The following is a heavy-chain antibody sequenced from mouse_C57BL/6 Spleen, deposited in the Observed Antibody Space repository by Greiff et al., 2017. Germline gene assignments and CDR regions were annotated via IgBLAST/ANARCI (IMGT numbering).Heavy chain of an antibody. V-gene: IGHV5-9-1*02. D-gene: IGHD1-1*01. CDR1: GFTFSSYA. J-gene: IGHJ1*03. Sequence: EVQGVESGEGLVKPGGSLKLSCAASGFTFSSYAMSWVRQTPEKRLEWVAYISSGGDYIYYADTVKGRFTISRDNARNTLYLQMSSLKSEDTAMYYCTIYYGSSYRYFDVWGTGTTVTVSS. CDR2: ISSGGDYI. CDR3: TIYYGSSYRYFDV.